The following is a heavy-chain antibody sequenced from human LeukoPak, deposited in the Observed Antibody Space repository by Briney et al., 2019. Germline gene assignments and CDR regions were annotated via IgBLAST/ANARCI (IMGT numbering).Heavy chain of an antibody. CDR2: IYYSGGT. V-gene: IGHV4-59*01. J-gene: IGHJ6*02. CDR3: ARVGYGYGPYGMGV. D-gene: IGHD5-18*01. Sequence: SETLSLTCTVSGGSISNYYWSWIRQPPGKGLEWIGYIYYSGGTNYNPSLKSRVTISVDTSKNQFSLKLTSVSAADTAVYYCARVGYGYGPYGMGVWGQGTTVTVSS. CDR1: GGSISNYY.